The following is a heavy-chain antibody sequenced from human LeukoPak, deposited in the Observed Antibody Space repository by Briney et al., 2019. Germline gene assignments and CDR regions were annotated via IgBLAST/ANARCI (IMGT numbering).Heavy chain of an antibody. CDR1: GFTFSSYW. CDR3: GVGYRSGGWITMIVVEAR. D-gene: IGHD3-22*01. V-gene: IGHV3-7*01. Sequence: GGSLRLSCAASGFTFSSYWVSWVRQAPGKGLEWVANIKQDGSEKYYVDSVKGRFTISRDNAKNSLYLQMNSLRAEDTAVYYCGVGYRSGGWITMIVVEARWGQGTLVAVSS. J-gene: IGHJ4*02. CDR2: IKQDGSEK.